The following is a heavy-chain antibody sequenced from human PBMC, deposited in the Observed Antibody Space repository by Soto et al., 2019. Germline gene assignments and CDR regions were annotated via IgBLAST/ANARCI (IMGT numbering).Heavy chain of an antibody. D-gene: IGHD2-15*01. CDR2: INHSGST. CDR1: GGSFSGYY. J-gene: IGHJ4*02. CDR3: ARVFRGCSGGSCYPTQQWTARPYYFDY. Sequence: SETLSLTCAVYGGSFSGYYWSWIRQPPGKGLEWIGEINHSGSTNYNPSLKSRVTISVDTSKNQFSLKLSAVTAADTAVYYCARVFRGCSGGSCYPTQQWTARPYYFDYWGQGTLVTVSS. V-gene: IGHV4-34*01.